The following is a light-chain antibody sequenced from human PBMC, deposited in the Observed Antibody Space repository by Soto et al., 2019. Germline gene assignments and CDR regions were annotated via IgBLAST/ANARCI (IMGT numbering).Light chain of an antibody. CDR3: QQFNSYPPP. J-gene: IGKJ2*01. CDR2: DGS. CDR1: QGISSA. Sequence: IQLTQSPSSLSASVGDRVTITCRASQGISSALAWYQQKPGKAPQLLIYDGSTLESGVPSRFSGSGFGTDFTLTISSLQPEDFATYYCQQFNSYPPPFGRGTKLELK. V-gene: IGKV1-13*02.